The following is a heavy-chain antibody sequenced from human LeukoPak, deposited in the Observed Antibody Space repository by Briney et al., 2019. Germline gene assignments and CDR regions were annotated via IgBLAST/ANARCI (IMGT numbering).Heavy chain of an antibody. Sequence: GRSLRLSCAASGFTFSSYGMHWVRQAPGKGLEWVAVIRYDGSNKYYADSVKGRFTISRDNSKNTLYLQMNSLRAEDTAVYYCASKIVVDGFDYWGQGTLVTVSS. V-gene: IGHV3-33*01. CDR1: GFTFSSYG. D-gene: IGHD1-26*01. CDR2: IRYDGSNK. J-gene: IGHJ4*02. CDR3: ASKIVVDGFDY.